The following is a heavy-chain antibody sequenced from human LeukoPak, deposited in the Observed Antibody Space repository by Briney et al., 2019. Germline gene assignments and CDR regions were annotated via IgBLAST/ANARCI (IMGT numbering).Heavy chain of an antibody. D-gene: IGHD1-26*01. V-gene: IGHV1-2*06. CDR2: INPNSGGT. J-gene: IGHJ4*02. Sequence: ASVKVSCKASGYTFTGYQIHWVRQAPGQGLEWMGRINPNSGGTNYVQKFQGRVTMTRDTSISTDYMELSGLTSDDTAIYYCARDMVSGGSYSTRFDYWGQGTLVTVSS. CDR1: GYTFTGYQ. CDR3: ARDMVSGGSYSTRFDY.